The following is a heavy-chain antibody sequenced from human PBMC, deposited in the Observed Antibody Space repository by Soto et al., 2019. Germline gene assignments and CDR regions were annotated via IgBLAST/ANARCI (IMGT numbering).Heavy chain of an antibody. CDR3: ARSFAYCTNGVCYSVKYYFDY. CDR2: IIPIFGTA. Sequence: ASVKVSCKASGGTFSSYAISWVRQAPGQGLEWMGGIIPIFGTANYAQKFQGRVTITADESTSTAYMELSSLRSEDTAVYYCARSFAYCTNGVCYSVKYYFDYWGQGTLVTVSS. D-gene: IGHD2-8*01. V-gene: IGHV1-69*13. J-gene: IGHJ4*02. CDR1: GGTFSSYA.